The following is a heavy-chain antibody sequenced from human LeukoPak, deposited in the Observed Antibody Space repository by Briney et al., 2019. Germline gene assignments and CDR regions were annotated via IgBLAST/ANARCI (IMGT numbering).Heavy chain of an antibody. Sequence: SETLSLTCTVSGGSDSSGSYYWSWIRQPPGKGLEWIGYIYYSGSTNYNPSLKSRVTISVDTSKNQFSLKLSSVTAADTAVYYCARADTAMMGLYYYGMDVWGQGTTVTVSS. J-gene: IGHJ6*02. CDR1: GGSDSSGSYY. CDR3: ARADTAMMGLYYYGMDV. D-gene: IGHD5-18*01. V-gene: IGHV4-61*01. CDR2: IYYSGST.